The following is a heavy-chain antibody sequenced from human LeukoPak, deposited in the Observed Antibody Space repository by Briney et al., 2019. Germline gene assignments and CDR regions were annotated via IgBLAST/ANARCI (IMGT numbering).Heavy chain of an antibody. D-gene: IGHD3-10*01. CDR2: ISYDGSNK. CDR3: ARGTAEWFGELLFYAFDI. V-gene: IGHV3-30*04. CDR1: GFTFSSYA. J-gene: IGHJ3*02. Sequence: LTGGSLRLSCAASGFTFSSYAMHWVRQAPGKGLEWVAVISYDGSNKYYADSVKGRFTISRDNAKNSLYLQMNSLRAEDTAVYYCARGTAEWFGELLFYAFDIWGQGTMVTVSS.